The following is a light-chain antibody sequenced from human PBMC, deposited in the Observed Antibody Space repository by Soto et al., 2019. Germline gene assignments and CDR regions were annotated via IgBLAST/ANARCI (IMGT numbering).Light chain of an antibody. CDR1: QRIGSW. V-gene: IGKV1-5*01. J-gene: IGKJ1*01. CDR2: DAS. Sequence: IQVTQFPSTLSGSVGDRVTITCRASQRIGSWLAWYQQKPGKAPKFLIYDASSLESGVPSRFSGSGSGTEFTLTIRSLQPDDFATYYCQQDNDYSLKFGQRTNVDIK. CDR3: QQDNDYSLK.